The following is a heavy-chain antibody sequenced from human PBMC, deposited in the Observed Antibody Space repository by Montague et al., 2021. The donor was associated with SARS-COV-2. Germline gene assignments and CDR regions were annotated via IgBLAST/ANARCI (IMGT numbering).Heavy chain of an antibody. V-gene: IGHV3-21*01. CDR3: VRGGACSGGKCNGGARD. D-gene: IGHD2-15*01. Sequence: SLRLSCAASGFPFRSYTMNWVRQSPGMGLEWVSFISSSSSSIYYADSLKGRFTISRDNAKNSLYLQMNSLRVEDTAVYYCVRGGACSGGKCNGGARDWGQGTLVTVSS. CDR1: GFPFRSYT. J-gene: IGHJ4*02. CDR2: ISSSSSSI.